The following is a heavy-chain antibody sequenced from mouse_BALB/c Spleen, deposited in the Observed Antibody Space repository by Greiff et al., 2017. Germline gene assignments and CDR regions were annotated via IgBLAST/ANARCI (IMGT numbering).Heavy chain of an antibody. CDR1: GFTFSSYA. CDR2: ISSGGST. D-gene: IGHD2-3*01. J-gene: IGHJ2*01. Sequence: EVKLVESGGGLVKPGGSLKLSCAASGFTFSSYAMSWVRQTPEKRLEWVASISSGGSTYYPDSVKGRFTISRDNARNILYLQMSSLRSEDTAMYYCANDGYSSYYFDYWGQGTTLTVSS. V-gene: IGHV5-6-5*01. CDR3: ANDGYSSYYFDY.